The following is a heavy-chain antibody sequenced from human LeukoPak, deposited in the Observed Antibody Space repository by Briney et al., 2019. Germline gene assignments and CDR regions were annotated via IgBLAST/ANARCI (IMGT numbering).Heavy chain of an antibody. CDR1: GFTFSSYW. CDR2: INSDGSST. V-gene: IGHV3-74*01. J-gene: IGHJ4*02. D-gene: IGHD6-19*01. Sequence: GGSLRLSCAASGFTFSSYWMHWVRQAPGKGPVWVSRINSDGSSTSYADSVKGRFTISRDNAKNTLYLQMNSLRAEDTAVYYCAKEGIAVAYDYWGQGTLVTVSS. CDR3: AKEGIAVAYDY.